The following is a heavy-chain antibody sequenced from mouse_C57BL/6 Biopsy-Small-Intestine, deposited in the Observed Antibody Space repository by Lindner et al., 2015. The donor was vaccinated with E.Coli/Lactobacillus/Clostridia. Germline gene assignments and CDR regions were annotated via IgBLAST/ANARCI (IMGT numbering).Heavy chain of an antibody. CDR2: IYPRSGVT. CDR3: SRSNLITTDFDY. J-gene: IGHJ2*01. D-gene: IGHD1-2*01. V-gene: IGHV1-81*01. Sequence: VQLQESGAELARPGASVKLSCKASGYTFTSYGVSWVKQRTGQGLEWIGEIYPRSGVTYYNEKFKGKATLTADKSSSTAYMELRSLTSEDSAVYFCSRSNLITTDFDYWGQGTTLTVSS. CDR1: GYTFTSYG.